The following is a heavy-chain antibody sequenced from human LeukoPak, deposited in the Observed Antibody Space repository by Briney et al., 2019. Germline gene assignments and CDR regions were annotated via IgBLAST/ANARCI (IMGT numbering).Heavy chain of an antibody. CDR3: ARHVEGEGLDY. Sequence: NPSETLSLTCTVSGGSISSYYWSWIRQPPGKGLEWIGYISYSGNSNYNPSLKSRVTISVDSSKTQFSLKLSSVTAADTAFYYCARHVEGEGLDYWGQGTLVTVSS. CDR1: GGSISSYY. D-gene: IGHD3-16*01. CDR2: ISYSGNS. V-gene: IGHV4-59*08. J-gene: IGHJ4*02.